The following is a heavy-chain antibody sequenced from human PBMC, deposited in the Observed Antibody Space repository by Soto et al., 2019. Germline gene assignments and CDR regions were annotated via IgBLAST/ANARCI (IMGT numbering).Heavy chain of an antibody. D-gene: IGHD2-2*01. CDR2: IASSSSHI. CDR3: ARGISDYTVVVPSALDV. CDR1: GFTFSKYS. Sequence: GGSLRLSCAASGFTFSKYSMNWVRQAPGKGLEWVSSIASSSSHIYYADSMKGRFTISRDNAENSLYLQMNSLRADDTAVYFCARGISDYTVVVPSALDVWGQGTTVTVSS. J-gene: IGHJ6*02. V-gene: IGHV3-21*01.